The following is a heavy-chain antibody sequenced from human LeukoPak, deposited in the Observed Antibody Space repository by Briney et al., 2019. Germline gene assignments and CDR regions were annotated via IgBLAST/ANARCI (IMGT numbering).Heavy chain of an antibody. CDR2: ISGSGGST. D-gene: IGHD2-15*01. V-gene: IGHV3-23*01. CDR3: AKGGYCSGGSCYFSRIFDY. Sequence: PGGSLRLSCAASGFTFSSYGMSWVRQAPGKGLEWVSAISGSGGSTYYADSVKGRFTISRDNSKNTLYLQMNSLRAEDTAVYYCAKGGYCSGGSCYFSRIFDYWGQGTLVTVSS. J-gene: IGHJ4*02. CDR1: GFTFSSYG.